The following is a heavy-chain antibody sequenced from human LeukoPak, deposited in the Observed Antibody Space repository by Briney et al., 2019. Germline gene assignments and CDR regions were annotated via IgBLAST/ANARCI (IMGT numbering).Heavy chain of an antibody. CDR1: GFTFSDYE. V-gene: IGHV3-48*03. D-gene: IGHD4-23*01. Sequence: GGSLRLSCAASGFTFSDYEMNWVRQAPGKGLEWVSYISIGGSTIYYADSVKGRFTISRDNAKNSLYLQMYSLRAEDTAVYYCASTVANDYWGQGTLVTVSS. CDR2: ISIGGSTI. CDR3: ASTVANDY. J-gene: IGHJ4*02.